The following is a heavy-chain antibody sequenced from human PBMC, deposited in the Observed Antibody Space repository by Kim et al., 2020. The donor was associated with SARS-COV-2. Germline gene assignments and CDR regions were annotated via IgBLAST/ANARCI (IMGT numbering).Heavy chain of an antibody. V-gene: IGHV1-69*13. CDR1: GGTFSSYA. CDR3: AGPAGYSSGWGDLDYGMDV. D-gene: IGHD6-19*01. J-gene: IGHJ6*02. CDR2: IIPIFGTA. Sequence: SVKVSCKASGGTFSSYAISWVRQAPGQGLEWMGGIIPIFGTANYAQKFQGRVTITADESTSTAYMELSSLRSEDTAVYYCAGPAGYSSGWGDLDYGMDVWGQGTTVTVSS.